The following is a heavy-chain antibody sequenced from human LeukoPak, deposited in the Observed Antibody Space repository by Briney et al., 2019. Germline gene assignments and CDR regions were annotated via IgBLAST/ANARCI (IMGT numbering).Heavy chain of an antibody. V-gene: IGHV3-11*06. J-gene: IGHJ6*03. Sequence: PGGPLRLSCAASGFTFSDYYMSWIRQAPGKGLEWVSSISSSSSYIYYADSVKGRFTISRDNSKNTLYLQMNSLRAEDTAVYYCARGGSYSGYYYYYMDVWGKGTTVTVSS. D-gene: IGHD1-26*01. CDR3: ARGGSYSGYYYYYMDV. CDR2: ISSSSSYI. CDR1: GFTFSDYY.